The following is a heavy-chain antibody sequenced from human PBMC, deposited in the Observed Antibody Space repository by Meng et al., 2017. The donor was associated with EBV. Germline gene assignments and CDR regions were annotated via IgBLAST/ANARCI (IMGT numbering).Heavy chain of an antibody. J-gene: IGHJ4*02. CDR3: ARGRWLQPGSYFDY. CDR2: INHSGST. V-gene: IGHV4-34*01. CDR1: GGSFSGYY. D-gene: IGHD5-24*01. Sequence: VQRQQWGGRVLKPSETLSLTCAVYGGSFSGYYWSWIRQPTGKGLEWIGEINHSGSTNYNPSLKSRVTISVDTSKNQFSLKLSSVTAADTAVYYCARGRWLQPGSYFDYWGQGTLVTVSS.